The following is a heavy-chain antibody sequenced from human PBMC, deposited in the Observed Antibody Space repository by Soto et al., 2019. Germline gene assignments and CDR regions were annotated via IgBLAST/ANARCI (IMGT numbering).Heavy chain of an antibody. CDR3: ARDNAGQRGYCSSTSCYTDWFDP. Sequence: QVQLVQSGAEVKKPGASVKVSCKASGYTFTSYGISWVRQAPGQGLEWMGWVSAYNGNPNCPQKHQGIVTMTTDTSTSTAYMELRSLRSDDTAVYYCARDNAGQRGYCSSTSCYTDWFDPWGQGTVVTVSA. D-gene: IGHD2-2*02. CDR2: VSAYNGNP. J-gene: IGHJ5*02. V-gene: IGHV1-18*04. CDR1: GYTFTSYG.